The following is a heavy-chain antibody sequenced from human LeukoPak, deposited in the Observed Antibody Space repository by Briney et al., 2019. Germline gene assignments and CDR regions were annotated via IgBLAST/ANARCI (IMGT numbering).Heavy chain of an antibody. CDR2: ISGNGGST. V-gene: IGHV3-23*01. CDR3: AKEHSSTWYYYYYYGMDV. CDR1: GFTFSSYA. J-gene: IGHJ6*02. Sequence: GGSLRLSCSASGFTFSSYALSWVRQAPGKGLEWVSAISGNGGSTYSADSVKGRFTISRDNSKNTLFLQMSGLRAEDTAVYYCAKEHSSTWYYYYYYGMDVWGQGTTVTVSS. D-gene: IGHD6-13*01.